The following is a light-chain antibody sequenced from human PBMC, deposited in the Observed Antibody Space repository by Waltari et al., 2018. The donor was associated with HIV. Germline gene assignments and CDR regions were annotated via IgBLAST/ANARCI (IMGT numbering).Light chain of an antibody. CDR2: DAS. CDR3: QHYNSLPPT. Sequence: DIQMTQSPSSLSASVGDRVTITCQASQDIHIFLCWYQQKPGKAPKLLIYDASTLHAGVPSRFSGSGSGTDFTFTISSLQPEDIATYYCQHYNSLPPTFGPGTKVDLK. CDR1: QDIHIF. J-gene: IGKJ3*01. V-gene: IGKV1-33*01.